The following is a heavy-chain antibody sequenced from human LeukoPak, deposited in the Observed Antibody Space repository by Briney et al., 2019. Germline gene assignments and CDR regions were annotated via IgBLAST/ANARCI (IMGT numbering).Heavy chain of an antibody. V-gene: IGHV4-61*01. D-gene: IGHD3-9*01. CDR1: GGSISSSSYY. CDR2: IYYSGST. J-gene: IGHJ6*03. CDR3: ARGGYDILTLGYYYYYMDV. Sequence: SETLSLTCTVSGGSISSSSYYWSWIRQPPGKGLEWIGYIYYSGSTNYNPSLKSRVTISVDTSKNQFSLKLSSVTAADTAVYYCARGGYDILTLGYYYYYMDVWGKGTTVTISS.